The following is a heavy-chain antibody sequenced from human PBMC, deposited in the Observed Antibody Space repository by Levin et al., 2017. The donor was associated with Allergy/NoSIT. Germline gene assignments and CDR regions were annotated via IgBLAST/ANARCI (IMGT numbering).Heavy chain of an antibody. Sequence: GGSLRLSCKASGYSFTSYTIHWVRQAPGQRLEWMAWINAANGDTSLSQKFPGRVAITRDASTNTISLELRSLRSEDSAVYFCARDFCSGSTCSLFGAWGQGTLVTVST. D-gene: IGHD3-3*01. J-gene: IGHJ5*02. CDR1: GYSFTSYT. CDR2: INAANGDT. V-gene: IGHV1-3*01. CDR3: ARDFCSGSTCSLFGA.